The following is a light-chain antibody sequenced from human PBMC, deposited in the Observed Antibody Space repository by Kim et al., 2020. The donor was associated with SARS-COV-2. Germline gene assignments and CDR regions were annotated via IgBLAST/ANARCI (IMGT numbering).Light chain of an antibody. CDR2: DVS. J-gene: IGLJ1*01. CDR3: SSYTSSSTYV. Sequence: QSITISCTGTSSDVGGYTYVSCYQQHPGKAPKLMIYDVSKRPSGVSNRFSGSKSGNTASLTISGLQAEDEADYYCSSYTSSSTYVFGTGTKVTVL. V-gene: IGLV2-14*04. CDR1: SSDVGGYTY.